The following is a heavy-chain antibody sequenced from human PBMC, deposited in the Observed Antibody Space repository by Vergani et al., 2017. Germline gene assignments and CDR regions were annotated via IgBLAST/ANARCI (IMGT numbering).Heavy chain of an antibody. V-gene: IGHV1-18*01. CDR2: LSTYSGNT. Sequence: QVQLVQSGAEVKKPGASVKVSCKASGYTFTSFDISWVRQAPGQGLEWMGWLSTYSGNTNYAQKLQGRVTMTTDTSTRTAYMELSSLRSEDTAVYYCARKGQWLVRGAFDIWGQGTLVTVSS. J-gene: IGHJ4*02. D-gene: IGHD6-19*01. CDR1: GYTFTSFD. CDR3: ARKGQWLVRGAFDI.